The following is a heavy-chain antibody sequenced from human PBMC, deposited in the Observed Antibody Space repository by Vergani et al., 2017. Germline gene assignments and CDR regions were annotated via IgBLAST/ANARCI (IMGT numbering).Heavy chain of an antibody. CDR3: VRDPWESGGPYSGC. D-gene: IGHD2-15*01. V-gene: IGHV4-31*03. CDR2: IYYSGNT. Sequence: QVQLQESGPGLVKPSQTLSLTCTVSGGSISSGGYYWSWIRQHPGKGLEWIGYIYYSGNTYFNPSLKNRVSMSADTSKNQVSLKVSSVTAADTAVYYCVRDPWESGGPYSGCWGRGTLVSVSS. CDR1: GGSISSGGYY. J-gene: IGHJ4*02.